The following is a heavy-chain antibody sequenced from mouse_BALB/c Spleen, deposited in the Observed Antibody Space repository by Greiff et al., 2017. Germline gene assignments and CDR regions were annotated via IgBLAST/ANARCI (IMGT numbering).Heavy chain of an antibody. J-gene: IGHJ4*01. CDR2: ISDGGSYT. CDR1: GFTFSDYY. V-gene: IGHV5-4*02. Sequence: EVQLVESGGGLVKPGGSLKLSCAASGFTFSDYYMYWVRQTPEKRLEWVATISDGGSYTYYPDSVKGRFTISRDNAKNNLYLQMSSLKSEDTAMYYCARGKAYYYAMDYWGQGTSVTVSS. CDR3: ARGKAYYYAMDY.